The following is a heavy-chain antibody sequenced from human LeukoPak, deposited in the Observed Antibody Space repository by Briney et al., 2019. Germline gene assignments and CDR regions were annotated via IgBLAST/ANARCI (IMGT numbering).Heavy chain of an antibody. Sequence: PGGSLRLSCAASGFTFSSYAMNWVRQAPGKGLEWVSVISSDGSNKYYADSVKGRFTISRDNSKNTLYLQMNSLRAEDTAVYYGARDRSLDYWGQETLVTVSS. CDR2: ISSDGSNK. D-gene: IGHD5-24*01. CDR1: GFTFSSYA. J-gene: IGHJ4*02. V-gene: IGHV3-30*04. CDR3: ARDRSLDY.